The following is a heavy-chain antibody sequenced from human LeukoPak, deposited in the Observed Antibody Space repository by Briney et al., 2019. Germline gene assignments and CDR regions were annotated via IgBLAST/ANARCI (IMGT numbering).Heavy chain of an antibody. CDR2: IYHSGST. J-gene: IGHJ4*02. Sequence: PSQTLSLTCAVSGGSISSGGYSWSWIRQPPGKGLEWIGYIYHSGSTYYNPSLKSRVTISVNRSKNQFSLKLSSVTAADTAVYYCARDRYGDHTYFDYWGQGTLVTVSS. CDR3: ARDRYGDHTYFDY. CDR1: GGSISSGGYS. V-gene: IGHV4-30-2*01. D-gene: IGHD4-17*01.